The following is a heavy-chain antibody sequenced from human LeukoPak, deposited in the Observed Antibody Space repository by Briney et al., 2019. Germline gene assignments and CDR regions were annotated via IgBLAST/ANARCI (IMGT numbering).Heavy chain of an antibody. V-gene: IGHV3-48*04. CDR3: ARDRGYSSSWPRGFDY. CDR2: ISSSGSTI. D-gene: IGHD6-13*01. J-gene: IGHJ4*02. Sequence: GGSLRLSCAASGFTFSSYSMNWVRQAPGKGLEWVSYISSSGSTIYYADSVKGRFTISRDNAKNSLYLQMNSLRAEDTAVYYCARDRGYSSSWPRGFDYWGQGTLVAVSS. CDR1: GFTFSSYS.